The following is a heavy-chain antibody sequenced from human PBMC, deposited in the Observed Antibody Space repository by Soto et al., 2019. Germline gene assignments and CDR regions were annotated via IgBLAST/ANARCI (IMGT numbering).Heavy chain of an antibody. CDR3: ARLGRDGFFDY. D-gene: IGHD2-15*01. V-gene: IGHV3-13*04. Sequence: EEQLVESGGGLVQPGGSLRLSCAASGFIFSSYDMHWVRQATGKGLKWVSAIGTAGDTYYPGSVKGRFTISRENAKNSLYLQMSSLRAGDTAVYYCARLGRDGFFDYWGQGTLVTVSS. CDR1: GFIFSSYD. J-gene: IGHJ4*02. CDR2: IGTAGDT.